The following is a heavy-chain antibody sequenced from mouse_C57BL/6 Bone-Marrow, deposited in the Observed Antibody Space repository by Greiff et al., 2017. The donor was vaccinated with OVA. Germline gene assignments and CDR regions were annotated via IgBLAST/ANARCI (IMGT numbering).Heavy chain of an antibody. V-gene: IGHV1-69*01. CDR1: GYTFTSYW. J-gene: IGHJ3*01. CDR3: ARSTAQATIAY. Sequence: QVQLQQPGAELVMPGASVKLSCKASGYTFTSYWMHWVKQRPGQGLEWIGEIDPSASYTNYNQKFQGKSTLTVDKSSSTAYMQLSSLTSEDAAVYYCARSTAQATIAYWGQGTLVTVSA. D-gene: IGHD3-2*02. CDR2: IDPSASYT.